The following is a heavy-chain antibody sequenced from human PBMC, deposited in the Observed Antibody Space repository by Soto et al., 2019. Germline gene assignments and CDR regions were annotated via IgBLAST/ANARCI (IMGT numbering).Heavy chain of an antibody. J-gene: IGHJ4*02. CDR1: GGSISSYY. D-gene: IGHD3-16*01. Sequence: PSETLSLTCTVSGGSISSYYWSWIRQPPGKGPEWIGYVYHSGTTNYNPSLESRVTISLDMSENQFSLKLNSVTAADTAVYYCPTRPPRGGWHGVFDFWSQGTLVTVSS. V-gene: IGHV4-59*01. CDR2: VYHSGTT. CDR3: PTRPPRGGWHGVFDF.